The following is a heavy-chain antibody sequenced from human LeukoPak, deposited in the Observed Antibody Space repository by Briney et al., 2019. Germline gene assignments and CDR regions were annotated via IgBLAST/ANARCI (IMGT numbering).Heavy chain of an antibody. CDR2: MNPNSGNT. J-gene: IGHJ4*02. Sequence: ASVKVSCKASGSTFTSYDINWVRQATGQGLEWMGWMNPNSGNTGYAQKFQGRVTMTRNTSISTAYMELSSLRSEDTAVYYCARGVLGYCSSTSCYLPLGYWGQGTLVTVSS. D-gene: IGHD2-2*01. CDR1: GSTFTSYD. V-gene: IGHV1-8*01. CDR3: ARGVLGYCSSTSCYLPLGY.